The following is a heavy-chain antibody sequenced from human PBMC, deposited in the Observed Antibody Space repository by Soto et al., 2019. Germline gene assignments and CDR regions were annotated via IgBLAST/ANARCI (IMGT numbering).Heavy chain of an antibody. CDR1: GYTFTSYA. CDR2: INAGNGNT. J-gene: IGHJ4*02. V-gene: IGHV1-3*01. CDR3: ARRNYYDSSGYYYAFDY. D-gene: IGHD3-22*01. Sequence: ASVKVSCKASGYTFTSYAMHWVRQAPGQRLEWMGWINAGNGNTKYSQKFQGRVTITRDTSAGTAYMELSSLRSEDTAVYYCARRNYYDSSGYYYAFDYWGQGTLVTVSS.